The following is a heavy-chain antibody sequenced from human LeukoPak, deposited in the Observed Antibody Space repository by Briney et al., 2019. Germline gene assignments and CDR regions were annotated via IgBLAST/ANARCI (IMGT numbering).Heavy chain of an antibody. CDR1: GGSISSYY. J-gene: IGHJ4*02. V-gene: IGHV4-59*01. Sequence: SETLSLTCTASGGSISSYYWSWIRQPPGKGLEWIGYIYYSGSTNYNPPLKSRVTISVDTSKNQFSLKLSSVTAADTAVYYCARGYDSSGYNYWGQGTLVTVSS. CDR2: IYYSGST. CDR3: ARGYDSSGYNY. D-gene: IGHD3-22*01.